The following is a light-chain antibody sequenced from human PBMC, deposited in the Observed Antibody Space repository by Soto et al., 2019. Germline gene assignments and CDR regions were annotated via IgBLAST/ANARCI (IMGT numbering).Light chain of an antibody. V-gene: IGKV1-39*01. J-gene: IGKJ3*01. Sequence: DIQMTQSPSSLSASVGDRVTITCRASQSISSYLNWYQQKPGKAPKLLIYAASSLQSGVPSRFSGSGSGTDFTLTISSLQPEDFATYYCQKSYSTRGFGPGTKVDIK. CDR3: QKSYSTRG. CDR2: AAS. CDR1: QSISSY.